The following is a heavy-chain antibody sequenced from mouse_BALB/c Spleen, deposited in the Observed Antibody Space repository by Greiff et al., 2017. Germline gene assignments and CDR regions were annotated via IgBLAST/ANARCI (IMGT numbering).Heavy chain of an antibody. V-gene: IGHV5-17*02. CDR3: ARSFYGNYYAMDY. J-gene: IGHJ4*01. CDR2: ISSGSSTI. Sequence: DVKLVESGGGLVQPGGSRKLSCAASGFTFSSFGMHWVRQAPEKGLEWVAYISSGSSTIYYADTVKGRFTISRDNPKNTLFLQMTSLRSEDTAMYYCARSFYGNYYAMDYWGQGTSVTVSS. CDR1: GFTFSSFG. D-gene: IGHD2-1*01.